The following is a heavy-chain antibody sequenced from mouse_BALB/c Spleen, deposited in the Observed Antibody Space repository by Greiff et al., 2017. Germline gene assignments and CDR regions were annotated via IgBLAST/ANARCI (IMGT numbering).Heavy chain of an antibody. J-gene: IGHJ3*01. V-gene: IGHV5-9-4*01. CDR2: ISSGGSYT. CDR3: ARERPCAY. Sequence: EVQRVESGGGLVKPGGSLKLSCAASGFTFSSYAMSWVRQSPEKRLEWVAEISSGGSYTYYPDTVTGRFTISRDNAKNTLYLEMSSLRSEDTAMYYCARERPCAYWGQGGLGTVSA. CDR1: GFTFSSYA.